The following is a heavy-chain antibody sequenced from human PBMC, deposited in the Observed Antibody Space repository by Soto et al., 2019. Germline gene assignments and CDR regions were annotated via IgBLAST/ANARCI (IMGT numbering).Heavy chain of an antibody. CDR3: ARDEGGIGYYTGPYYYGMDV. Sequence: GSLRLSCAASGFTFTRYWMNWVRQAPGKGLEWLANIKEDGSEKIYVDSVKGRFTISRDNAQKSVYLQMNSLRAEDAAVYYCARDEGGIGYYTGPYYYGMDVWGQGTTVTVSS. J-gene: IGHJ6*02. D-gene: IGHD3-3*01. V-gene: IGHV3-7*03. CDR2: IKEDGSEK. CDR1: GFTFTRYW.